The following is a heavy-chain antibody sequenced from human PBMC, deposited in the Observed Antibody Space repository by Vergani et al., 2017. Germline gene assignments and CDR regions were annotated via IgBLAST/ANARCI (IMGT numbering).Heavy chain of an antibody. J-gene: IGHJ4*02. V-gene: IGHV4-34*11. CDR1: GGSFSGYY. CDR3: AGGYSYGPNSDY. Sequence: QVQLQQWGAGLLKPSETLSLTCAVYGGSFSGYYWSWIRQPPGKGLEWIGYIYYSGSTNYNPSLKIRVTISVDTSKKQFSLKLSSVTAADTAVYYCAGGYSYGPNSDYWGQGTLVTVSS. D-gene: IGHD5-18*01. CDR2: IYYSGST.